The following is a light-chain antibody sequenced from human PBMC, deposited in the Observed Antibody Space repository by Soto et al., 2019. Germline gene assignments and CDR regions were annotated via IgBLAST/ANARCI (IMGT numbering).Light chain of an antibody. J-gene: IGLJ2*01. CDR2: EDN. V-gene: IGLV6-57*04. CDR1: SGSIASNY. Sequence: NFMLTQPHSVSESPGKTVTISCTRSSGSIASNYVQWYQQSPGSAPTTVIYEDNQRPSGVPDRFSGSIDSSSNSASLTISRLKTEDEADYYCQSYHNSNVVFGGGTKVTVL. CDR3: QSYHNSNVV.